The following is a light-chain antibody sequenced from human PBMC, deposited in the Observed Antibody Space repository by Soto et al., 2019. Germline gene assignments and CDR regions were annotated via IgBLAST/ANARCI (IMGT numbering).Light chain of an antibody. CDR3: QQRRNLFS. V-gene: IGKV3-11*01. CDR1: QSVDTY. J-gene: IGKJ3*01. CDR2: DTS. Sequence: IPLTQSPALLSLSPGERATLSCPASQSVDTYIAWYQQRPGQPPRLLIQDTSLRASGVPARFRGTGSGTDFTLTITSLEPEDFGVYFCQQRRNLFSFGPATRL.